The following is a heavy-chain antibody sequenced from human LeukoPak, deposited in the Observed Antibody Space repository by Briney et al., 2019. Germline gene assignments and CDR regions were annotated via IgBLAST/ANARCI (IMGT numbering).Heavy chain of an antibody. CDR3: ARGGYDAYTG. J-gene: IGHJ4*02. V-gene: IGHV3-74*01. D-gene: IGHD3-16*01. CDR1: GFTFSTYW. Sequence: GGSLRLSCAASGFTFSTYWMHWVRQAPGKGLVWVSGLNSDGSITGYVDSVKGRFTISRDNAKNTLYLQMNTLRAEDTAVYYSARGGYDAYTGWGQGNLVTVSS. CDR2: LNSDGSIT.